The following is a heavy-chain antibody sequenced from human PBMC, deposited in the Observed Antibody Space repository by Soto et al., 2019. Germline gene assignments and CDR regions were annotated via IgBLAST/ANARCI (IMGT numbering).Heavy chain of an antibody. D-gene: IGHD2-2*01. Sequence: SETLSLTCAVSGGSISSGYWWGWVRQPPGKGLEWIGEISRGGNPNYNPSLKSRVTISVDTSNNEFSLRLNSVTAADTAVYYCVRNADFCSDFWGQGTLVTVSS. CDR3: VRNADFCSDF. V-gene: IGHV4-4*02. CDR1: GGSISSGYW. CDR2: ISRGGNP. J-gene: IGHJ4*02.